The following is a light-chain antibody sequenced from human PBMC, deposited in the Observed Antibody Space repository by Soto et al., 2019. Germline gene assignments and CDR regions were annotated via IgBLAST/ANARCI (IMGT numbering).Light chain of an antibody. Sequence: QSVLTQPASVSGSPGQSITISCTGTSSDVGSYNHVSWYQQHPGTAPKLMIYDVSKRPSGVSNRFSGSKSGNTASLTISGLQAADEAEYYCSSYTSRTTEVFGTGTKVTVL. CDR2: DVS. CDR3: SSYTSRTTEV. CDR1: SSDVGSYNH. V-gene: IGLV2-14*03. J-gene: IGLJ1*01.